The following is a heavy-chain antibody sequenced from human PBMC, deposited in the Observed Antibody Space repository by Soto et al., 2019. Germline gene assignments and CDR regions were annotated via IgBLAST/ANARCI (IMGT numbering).Heavy chain of an antibody. V-gene: IGHV4-59*08. CDR1: GGSISGYY. Sequence: SETLSLTCTVSGGSISGYYWSWIRQPPGKGLEWIGYMFYSGSTKYNPSLRSRATMSVDTSKNQVSLKLTSVTAADTALYYCARASTLFGPVLSDWGQGSLVTVSS. CDR2: MFYSGST. CDR3: ARASTLFGPVLSD. J-gene: IGHJ4*02. D-gene: IGHD3-3*01.